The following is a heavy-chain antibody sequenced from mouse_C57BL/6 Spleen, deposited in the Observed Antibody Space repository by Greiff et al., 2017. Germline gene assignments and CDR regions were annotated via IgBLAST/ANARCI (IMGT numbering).Heavy chain of an antibody. V-gene: IGHV1-54*01. D-gene: IGHD3-1*01. J-gene: IGHJ4*01. CDR1: GYAFTNYL. Sequence: QVQLQQSGAELVRPGTSVKVSCKASGYAFTNYLIEWVKQRPGQGLEWIGVINPGSGGTNYNEKFKGKATLTADKSSSTAYMQLSSLTSEDSAVYFGARGARGRGNAMDYWGQGTSVTVSS. CDR3: ARGARGRGNAMDY. CDR2: INPGSGGT.